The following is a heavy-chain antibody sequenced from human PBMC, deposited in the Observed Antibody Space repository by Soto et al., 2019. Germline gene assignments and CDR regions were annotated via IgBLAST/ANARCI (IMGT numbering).Heavy chain of an antibody. CDR3: YSPHRRDYFAY. CDR2: IYYSGST. Sequence: PSETLSLTCTVSGGSISSGGYYWSWIRQHPGKGLEWIGYIYYSGSTYYNPSLKSRVTISVDTSKNQFSLKLSSVTAADTAVYKCYSPHRRDYFAYWGQGTPVPV. CDR1: GGSISSGGYY. J-gene: IGHJ4*02. D-gene: IGHD5-18*01. V-gene: IGHV4-31*03.